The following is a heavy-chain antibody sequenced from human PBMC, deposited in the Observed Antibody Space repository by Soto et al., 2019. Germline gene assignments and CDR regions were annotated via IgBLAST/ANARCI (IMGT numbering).Heavy chain of an antibody. CDR3: ARHGPVPATVTTGWFDP. D-gene: IGHD4-17*01. Sequence: SETLSLTCTVSGGSISSSSYYWGWIRQPPGKGLEWIGSIYYSGSTYYNPSLKSRVTISVDTSKNQFSLKLSSVTAADTAVYYCARHGPVPATVTTGWFDPWGQGTLVTVSS. V-gene: IGHV4-39*01. CDR1: GGSISSSSYY. CDR2: IYYSGST. J-gene: IGHJ5*02.